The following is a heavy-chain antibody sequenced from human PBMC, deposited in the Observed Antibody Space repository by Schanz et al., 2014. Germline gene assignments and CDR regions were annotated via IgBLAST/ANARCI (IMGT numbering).Heavy chain of an antibody. CDR1: GFTFSAYW. J-gene: IGHJ4*02. V-gene: IGHV3-7*01. CDR3: AKSRMTAANYFDY. Sequence: EVQLVESGGGLVQPGGSLRLSCAASGFTFSAYWMTWVRQAPGKGLDWVGIIKPDGSEKFYVDSVKGRFTISRDNAKNSLYLQMNSLRAEDTAVYYCAKSRMTAANYFDYWGQGTLVAVSS. D-gene: IGHD6-13*01. CDR2: IKPDGSEK.